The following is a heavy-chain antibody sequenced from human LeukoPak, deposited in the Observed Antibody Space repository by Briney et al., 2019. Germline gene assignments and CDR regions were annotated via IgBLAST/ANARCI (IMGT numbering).Heavy chain of an antibody. Sequence: GGSLRVFCAASGFTFSSYSMNWVRQAPGKGLEWVSSISSSSSYIYYADSVKGRFTISRDNAKNSLYLQMNSLRAEDTAVYYCARDIGYYCRSTSCYNYWGQGTLVTVSS. CDR1: GFTFSSYS. V-gene: IGHV3-21*01. CDR3: ARDIGYYCRSTSCYNY. D-gene: IGHD2-2*02. J-gene: IGHJ4*02. CDR2: ISSSSSYI.